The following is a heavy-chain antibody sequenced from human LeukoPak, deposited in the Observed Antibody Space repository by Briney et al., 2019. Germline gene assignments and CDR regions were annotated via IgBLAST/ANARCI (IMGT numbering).Heavy chain of an antibody. CDR3: ARLRFLEWFSGFDP. CDR1: GGSISSYY. J-gene: IGHJ5*02. CDR2: IYYSGST. Sequence: TSETLSLTCTVSGGSISSYYWSWIRQPPGKGLEWIGYIYYSGSTNYNPSLKSRVTISVDTSKSQFSLKLSSVTAADTAVYYCARLRFLEWFSGFDPWGQGTLVTVSS. V-gene: IGHV4-59*08. D-gene: IGHD3-3*01.